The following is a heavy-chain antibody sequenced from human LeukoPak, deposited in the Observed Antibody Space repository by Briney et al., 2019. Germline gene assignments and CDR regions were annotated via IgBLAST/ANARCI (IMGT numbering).Heavy chain of an antibody. CDR1: GFIFSNAW. CDR3: TTTYIVASTRKFGDY. D-gene: IGHD5-12*01. V-gene: IGHV3-15*01. Sequence: GGSLRLSCAASGFIFSNAWMNWVRQAPGKGLEWVGRIKSKTEGGTADYAAPVKGRFTISRDDSQNTVDLQISSLTAEDTAMYFCTTTYIVASTRKFGDYWGQGTLVVVSS. CDR2: IKSKTEGGTA. J-gene: IGHJ4*02.